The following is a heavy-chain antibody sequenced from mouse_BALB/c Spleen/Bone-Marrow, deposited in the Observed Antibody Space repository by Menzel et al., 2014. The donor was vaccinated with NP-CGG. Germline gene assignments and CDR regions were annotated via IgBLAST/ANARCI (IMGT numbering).Heavy chain of an antibody. CDR2: IRNKANGYTT. CDR1: GFTFTDYY. V-gene: IGHV7-3*02. Sequence: EVKLVESGGSLVQPGGSLRLSCATSGFTFTDYYMSWVRQPPGKALEWLGFIRNKANGYTTEYSASVKGRFTISRDNSQSILYLQMNTLRAEDSATYYCARDTGNYVRFAYWGQGTLVTVSA. CDR3: ARDTGNYVRFAY. D-gene: IGHD2-1*01. J-gene: IGHJ3*01.